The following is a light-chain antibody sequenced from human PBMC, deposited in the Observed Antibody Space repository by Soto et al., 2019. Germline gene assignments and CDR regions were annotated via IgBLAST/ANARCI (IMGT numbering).Light chain of an antibody. CDR3: CSYAGSRIFV. J-gene: IGLJ1*01. V-gene: IGLV2-23*02. CDR1: SSDVGSYKF. Sequence: QSALTQPASGSGSPGQSITISCTGTSSDVGSYKFVSWYQQHPGKAPKVLIYEVSKRPSGVFNRFSGSKSGNTASLTISGLQAEDEADYYCCSYAGSRIFVFGTGTKVTVL. CDR2: EVS.